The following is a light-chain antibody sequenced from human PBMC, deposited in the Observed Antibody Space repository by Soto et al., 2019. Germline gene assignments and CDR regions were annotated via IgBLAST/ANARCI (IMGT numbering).Light chain of an antibody. Sequence: QSVLTQPPSVSEAPRQRVTISCSGSSSNIGNNAVNWYQQLPGKAPKLLIYYDDLLPSGVSDRFSGSKSGTSASLAKSGLQSEEEADYSCAAWDDSLNGSVFGGGTKLT. CDR3: AAWDDSLNGSV. V-gene: IGLV1-36*01. J-gene: IGLJ3*02. CDR1: SSNIGNNA. CDR2: YDD.